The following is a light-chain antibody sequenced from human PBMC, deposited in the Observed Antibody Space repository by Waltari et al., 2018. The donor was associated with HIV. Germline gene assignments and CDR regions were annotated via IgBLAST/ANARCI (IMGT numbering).Light chain of an antibody. Sequence: SYVLTQPPSVSVAPRQTARITCGGNNIGSKTVHWYQQKPGQAPVLVVFDDSDRPSGIPERFSGSNSGNTATLTISRVEAGDEADYYCQVWDSTSDHPVVFAGGTKLSVL. CDR3: QVWDSTSDHPVV. CDR1: NIGSKT. V-gene: IGLV3-21*02. J-gene: IGLJ2*01. CDR2: DDS.